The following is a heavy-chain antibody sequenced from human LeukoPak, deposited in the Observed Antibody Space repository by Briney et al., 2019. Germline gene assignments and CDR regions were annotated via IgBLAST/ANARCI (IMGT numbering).Heavy chain of an antibody. V-gene: IGHV4-59*01. D-gene: IGHD4/OR15-4a*01. J-gene: IGHJ4*02. CDR2: IYYSGST. CDR3: ARSARKGLWFSLLL. CDR1: GGSISSYY. Sequence: SETLSLTCAVYGGSISSYYWSWIRQPPGKGLEWIGYIYYSGSTNYNPSLKSRVTISVDTSKNQFSLKLSSVTAADTAVYYCARSARKGLWFSLLLWGQGTLVTVSS.